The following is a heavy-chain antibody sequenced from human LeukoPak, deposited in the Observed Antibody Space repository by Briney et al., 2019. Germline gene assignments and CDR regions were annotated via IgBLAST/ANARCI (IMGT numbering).Heavy chain of an antibody. V-gene: IGHV3-9*01. Sequence: PGGSLRLSCAASGFTFDDYAMHWVRQAPGKGLEWVSGIIWNSGSIGYADSVKGRFTISRDNAKNSLYLQMNSLRAEGTALHYCAKDISMGATPYYFDYWGQGTLVTVSS. CDR3: AKDISMGATPYYFDY. D-gene: IGHD1-26*01. CDR1: GFTFDDYA. J-gene: IGHJ4*02. CDR2: IIWNSGSI.